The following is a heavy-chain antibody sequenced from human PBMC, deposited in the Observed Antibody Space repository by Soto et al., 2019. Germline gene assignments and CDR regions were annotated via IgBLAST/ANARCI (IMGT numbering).Heavy chain of an antibody. Sequence: SETLSLTCTFSVGSISSGGYYWSWIRQHPGKGLEWIGYIYYSGSTYYNPSLKSRVTISVDTSKNQFSLKLSSVTAADTAVYYCARERSVGDYDFWSGSLDYWGQGTLVTVSS. D-gene: IGHD3-3*01. CDR3: ARERSVGDYDFWSGSLDY. J-gene: IGHJ4*02. CDR1: VGSISSGGYY. CDR2: IYYSGST. V-gene: IGHV4-31*03.